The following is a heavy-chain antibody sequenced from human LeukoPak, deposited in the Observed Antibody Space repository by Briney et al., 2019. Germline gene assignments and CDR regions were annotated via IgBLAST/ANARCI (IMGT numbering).Heavy chain of an antibody. CDR1: GFTFSSSA. V-gene: IGHV3-23*01. CDR3: AKAGYCSSTSCYYDAFDI. J-gene: IGHJ3*02. D-gene: IGHD2-2*01. Sequence: GGSLRLSCAASGFTFSSSAMSWVRQAPGEGLECVSAISGSGGSTYYADSVKGRFTISRDNSKNTLYLQMNSLRAEDTAVYYCAKAGYCSSTSCYYDAFDIWGQGTMVTVSS. CDR2: ISGSGGST.